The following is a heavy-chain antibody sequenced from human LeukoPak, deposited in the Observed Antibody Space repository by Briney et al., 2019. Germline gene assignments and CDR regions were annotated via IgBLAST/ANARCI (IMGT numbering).Heavy chain of an antibody. J-gene: IGHJ4*02. D-gene: IGHD3-10*01. V-gene: IGHV4-34*01. Sequence: SGTLSLTCAVYGGSFSGYYWSWIRQPPGKGLEWIGEINHSGSTNYNPSLKSRVTISVDTSKNQFSLKLSSVTAADTAVYYCARGRITMVRGVTQTGLDYWGQGTLVTVSS. CDR1: GGSFSGYY. CDR3: ARGRITMVRGVTQTGLDY. CDR2: INHSGST.